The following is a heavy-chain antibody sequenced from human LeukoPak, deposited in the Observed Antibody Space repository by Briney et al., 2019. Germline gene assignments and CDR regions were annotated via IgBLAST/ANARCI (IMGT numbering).Heavy chain of an antibody. J-gene: IGHJ4*02. CDR2: ISGSGGST. CDR1: GFTFSTYA. D-gene: IGHD3-22*01. V-gene: IGHV3-23*01. Sequence: GGSLRLSCAASGFTFSTYAVNLVRQAPGKGLEWVSTISGSGGSTYYADSVKGRFTISRDNSKNTLYLQMSSLRAEDTAVYYCAKDRGRYYDSSGYYWGYYFDSWGQGILVTVST. CDR3: AKDRGRYYDSSGYYWGYYFDS.